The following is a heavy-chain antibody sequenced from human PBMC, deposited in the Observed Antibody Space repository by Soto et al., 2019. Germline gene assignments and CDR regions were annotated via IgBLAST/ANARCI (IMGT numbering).Heavy chain of an antibody. V-gene: IGHV1-2*02. Sequence: GASVKVSCKASGYTFTGYYMHWVRQAPGQGLEWMGWINPNSGGTNYAQKFQGRVTMTRDTSISTAYMELSRLRSDDTAVYYCARAYTYYYDSSGYFNWFDPWGQGTLVTVSS. CDR1: GYTFTGYY. J-gene: IGHJ5*02. D-gene: IGHD3-22*01. CDR2: INPNSGGT. CDR3: ARAYTYYYDSSGYFNWFDP.